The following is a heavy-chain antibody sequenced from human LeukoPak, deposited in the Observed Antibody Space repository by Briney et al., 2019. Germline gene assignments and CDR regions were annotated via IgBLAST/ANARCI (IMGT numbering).Heavy chain of an antibody. D-gene: IGHD1-26*01. CDR1: GGSISSGDYY. CDR3: ARLWQDFSGSPFSPVDY. CDR2: IYYSGST. Sequence: SETLSLTCTVSGGSISSGDYYWSWIRQPPGKGLEWIGYIYYSGSTYYNPSLKSRVTISVDTSKNQFSPKLSSVTAADTAVYYCARLWQDFSGSPFSPVDYWGQGTLVTVSS. V-gene: IGHV4-30-4*01. J-gene: IGHJ4*02.